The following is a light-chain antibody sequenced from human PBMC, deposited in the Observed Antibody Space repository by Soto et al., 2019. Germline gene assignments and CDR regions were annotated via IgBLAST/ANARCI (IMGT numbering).Light chain of an antibody. J-gene: IGKJ3*01. CDR2: GAS. V-gene: IGKV1-9*01. CDR3: QQLNSFPIP. CDR1: QGISSF. Sequence: IQLTQSPSSLSASVGDRVTITCRASQGISSFLAWYQQKPGKAPKLLIYGASTLQSGVPARYSGSGSGIDFTLTIGRLQAEYFATYYFQQLNSFPIPFGPGTKVDIK.